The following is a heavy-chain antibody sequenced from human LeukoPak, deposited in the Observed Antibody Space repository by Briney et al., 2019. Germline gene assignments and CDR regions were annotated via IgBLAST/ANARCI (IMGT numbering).Heavy chain of an antibody. CDR2: MNPNSGNT. D-gene: IGHD3-10*01. Sequence: ASVKVSCKASGYTFTSYDINWVRQATGQGLEWMGWMNPNSGNTGYAQKFQGRVTMTTDTSTSTAYMELRSLRSDDTAVYYCARAVGSRFGELAGYYYYYMDVWGKGTTVTISS. J-gene: IGHJ6*03. CDR1: GYTFTSYD. V-gene: IGHV1-8*01. CDR3: ARAVGSRFGELAGYYYYYMDV.